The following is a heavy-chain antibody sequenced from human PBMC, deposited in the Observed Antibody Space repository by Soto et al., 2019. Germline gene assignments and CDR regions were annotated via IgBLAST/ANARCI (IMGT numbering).Heavy chain of an antibody. Sequence: QVQLVQSGAEVKKPGASVKVSCKASGYTFTSHGISWVRQAPGQGLEWMGWISGYNGNRNYAQKVQGRVAMTTDTSTGTAYLELRSLRSDDTAVYYCAGGRYDFWIGYDAFDIWGQGTLVTVSS. CDR3: AGGRYDFWIGYDAFDI. V-gene: IGHV1-18*01. CDR1: GYTFTSHG. CDR2: ISGYNGNR. D-gene: IGHD3-3*01. J-gene: IGHJ3*02.